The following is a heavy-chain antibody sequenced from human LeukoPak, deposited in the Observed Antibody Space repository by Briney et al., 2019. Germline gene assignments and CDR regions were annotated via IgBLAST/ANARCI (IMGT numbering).Heavy chain of an antibody. Sequence: PGGSLRLSCAASGFTFSPYSMNWVRQTPGKGLEWIAYISGDSNNIYYADSVKGRFTISRDNAKNSLYLQMNSLRAEDTAVYYCARAHYSSGWYYTAWGQGTLVTVSS. D-gene: IGHD6-19*01. V-gene: IGHV3-48*01. CDR1: GFTFSPYS. J-gene: IGHJ5*02. CDR3: ARAHYSSGWYYTA. CDR2: ISGDSNNI.